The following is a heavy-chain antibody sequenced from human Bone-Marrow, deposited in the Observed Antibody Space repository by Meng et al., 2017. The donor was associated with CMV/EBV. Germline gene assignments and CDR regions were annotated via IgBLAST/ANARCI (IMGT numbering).Heavy chain of an antibody. CDR2: IKQDGSEK. V-gene: IGHV3-7*01. CDR3: ARQKGAYDSSGYYYLYDAFDI. J-gene: IGHJ3*02. Sequence: GESLKISCAASGFTFSSYWMSWVRQAPGKGLEWVANIKQDGSEKYYVDSVKGRFTISRDNAKNSLYLQMNSLRAEDTAVYYCARQKGAYDSSGYYYLYDAFDIWGQGTMVTVSS. CDR1: GFTFSSYW. D-gene: IGHD3-22*01.